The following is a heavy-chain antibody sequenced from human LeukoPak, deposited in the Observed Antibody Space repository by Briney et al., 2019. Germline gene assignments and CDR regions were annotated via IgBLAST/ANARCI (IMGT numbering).Heavy chain of an antibody. V-gene: IGHV5-51*01. CDR1: GYSFTSYW. CDR2: IYPGDSDT. J-gene: IGHJ4*02. D-gene: IGHD2-15*01. CDR3: ARRLCSGGSCYYFDY. Sequence: KPGESLKISCKGSGYSFTSYWIGWVRQMPGKGLEWMGMIYPGDSDTRYSPSFQGQVTISADKSTSTASLQWSSLKASDTAMYYCARRLCSGGSCYYFDYWGQGTLVTVYS.